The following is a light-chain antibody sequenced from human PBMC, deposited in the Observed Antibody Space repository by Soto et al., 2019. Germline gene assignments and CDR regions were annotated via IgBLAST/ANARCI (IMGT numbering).Light chain of an antibody. CDR2: GAS. CDR1: QSVSSSY. J-gene: IGKJ5*01. Sequence: EIVLTQSPGTLSLSPGERATLSCRASQSVSSSYLAGYQQKPGQAPRLLIYGASSRATGIPDRFSGSGSGTDFTLTISRLEPEDFAVYSCQQYGGSPPVTFGQGTRLEIK. CDR3: QQYGGSPPVT. V-gene: IGKV3-20*01.